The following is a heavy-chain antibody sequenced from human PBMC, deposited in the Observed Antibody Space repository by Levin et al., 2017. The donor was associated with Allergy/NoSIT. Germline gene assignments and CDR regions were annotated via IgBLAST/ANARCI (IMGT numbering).Heavy chain of an antibody. CDR1: GFTFSSYE. V-gene: IGHV3-48*03. J-gene: IGHJ6*03. D-gene: IGHD2-2*02. Sequence: GGSLRLSCAASGFTFSSYEMNWVRQAPGKGLEWVSYISSSGSTIYYADSVKGRFTISRDNAKNSLYLQMNSLRAEDTAVYYCARLYGRGYYYYMDVWGKGTTVTVSS. CDR2: ISSSGSTI. CDR3: ARLYGRGYYYYMDV.